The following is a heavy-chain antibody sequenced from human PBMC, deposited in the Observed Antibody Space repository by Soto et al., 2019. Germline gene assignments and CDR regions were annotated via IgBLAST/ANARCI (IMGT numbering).Heavy chain of an antibody. J-gene: IGHJ4*02. V-gene: IGHV3-21*01. CDR3: ARENSGWYYFDY. Sequence: EVQLVESGGGLVKPGGSLRLSCAASGFTFSSYRMNWVRQAPGKGLEWVSSISSSSSYIYYADSVKGRFTISRDNAKNSLYLQMNSLRAEDTAVYYCARENSGWYYFDYWGQGTLVTVSS. D-gene: IGHD6-19*01. CDR1: GFTFSSYR. CDR2: ISSSSSYI.